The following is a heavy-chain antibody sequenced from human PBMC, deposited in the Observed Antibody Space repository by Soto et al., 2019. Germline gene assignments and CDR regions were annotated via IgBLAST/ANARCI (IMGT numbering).Heavy chain of an antibody. D-gene: IGHD3-22*01. Sequence: PGGSLRLSCAASGFTFDDYTMHWVRQAPGKGLEWVSLISWDGGRTSYADSVKGRFTISRDNSKNSLYLQMNSLRTEDTALYYCARGPEVTMIVVGPEYFQHWGQGTLVNGSS. J-gene: IGHJ1*01. CDR2: ISWDGGRT. CDR3: ARGPEVTMIVVGPEYFQH. V-gene: IGHV3-43*01. CDR1: GFTFDDYT.